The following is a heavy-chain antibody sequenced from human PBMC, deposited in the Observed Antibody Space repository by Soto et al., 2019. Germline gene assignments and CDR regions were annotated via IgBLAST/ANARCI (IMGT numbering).Heavy chain of an antibody. CDR3: ARGSGYSVTTDY. J-gene: IGHJ4*02. CDR2: IIPILGIA. D-gene: IGHD5-12*01. Sequence: QVQLVQSGAEVKKPGSSVKVSCKASGGTFSSYTISWVRQAPGQGLEWMGRIIPILGIANYAQKFQGRVTXTAXKSTSTAYMELSSLRSEDTAVYYCARGSGYSVTTDYWGQGTLVTVSS. V-gene: IGHV1-69*02. CDR1: GGTFSSYT.